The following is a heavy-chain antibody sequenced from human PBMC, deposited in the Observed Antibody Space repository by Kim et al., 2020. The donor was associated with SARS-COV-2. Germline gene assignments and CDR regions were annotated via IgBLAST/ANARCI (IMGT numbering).Heavy chain of an antibody. V-gene: IGHV4-59*08. D-gene: IGHD3-3*01. Sequence: SRVTISVDTSKSQFSLKLSSVTAADTAVYYCARHAPAEFFGVVIINYFDYWGQGTLVTVSS. CDR3: ARHAPAEFFGVVIINYFDY. J-gene: IGHJ4*02.